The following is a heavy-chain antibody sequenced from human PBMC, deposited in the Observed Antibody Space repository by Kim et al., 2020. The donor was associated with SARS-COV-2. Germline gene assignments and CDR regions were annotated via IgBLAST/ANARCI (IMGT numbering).Heavy chain of an antibody. CDR2: ISSTSRSI. D-gene: IGHD3-22*01. Sequence: GGSLRLSCAASGFTFNDHGMNWVRQAPGKGLEWISYISSTSRSIYYADSVKGRFTIARDNAENSLFLQMNSLRDEDTAVYYCARDLVVWTMVVLVGVPTYYNGMDVWGQGTTVTVSS. J-gene: IGHJ6*02. CDR1: GFTFNDHG. V-gene: IGHV3-48*02. CDR3: ARDLVVWTMVVLVGVPTYYNGMDV.